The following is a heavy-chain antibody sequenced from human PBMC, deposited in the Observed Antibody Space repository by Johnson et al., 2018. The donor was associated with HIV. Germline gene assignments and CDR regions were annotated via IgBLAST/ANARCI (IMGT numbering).Heavy chain of an antibody. CDR3: ARDHVIGPSFDAFDI. CDR2: IYSGGST. D-gene: IGHD3-22*01. Sequence: EVQLVESGGGLVQPGGSLRLSCAASGFTVSSNYMSWVRQAPGKGLEWVSVIYSGGSTYYADSVKGRFTISRDNSKNTLYLQMNSLRAEDTAVYYCARDHVIGPSFDAFDIWGQGTMVTVSS. J-gene: IGHJ3*02. CDR1: GFTVSSNY. V-gene: IGHV3-66*02.